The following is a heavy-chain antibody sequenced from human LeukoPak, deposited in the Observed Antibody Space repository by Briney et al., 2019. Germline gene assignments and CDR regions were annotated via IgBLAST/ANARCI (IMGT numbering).Heavy chain of an antibody. V-gene: IGHV4-61*02. CDR1: GGSISSGSYY. J-gene: IGHJ6*03. D-gene: IGHD6-19*01. Sequence: SETPSLTCTVSGGSISSGSYYWSWIRQPAGKGLEWIGRIYTSGSTNYNPSLKSRVTISVDTSKNQFSLKLSSVTAADTAVYYCARDRQWLGPGWRSYYYYYMDVWGKGTTVTISS. CDR3: ARDRQWLGPGWRSYYYYYMDV. CDR2: IYTSGST.